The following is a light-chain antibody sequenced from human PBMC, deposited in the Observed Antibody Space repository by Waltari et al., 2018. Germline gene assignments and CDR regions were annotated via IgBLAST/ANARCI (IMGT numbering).Light chain of an antibody. Sequence: DIQMTQSPSSLSASVGDRVTITCRASQSIASNLSWYQQKPGKAPQLLIYAASSLQSGVPSRFSARGSGTDFTLTISSLQREDCATYYCQQSYSSPRTFGQGTKVEVK. V-gene: IGKV1-39*01. CDR2: AAS. CDR1: QSIASN. J-gene: IGKJ1*01. CDR3: QQSYSSPRT.